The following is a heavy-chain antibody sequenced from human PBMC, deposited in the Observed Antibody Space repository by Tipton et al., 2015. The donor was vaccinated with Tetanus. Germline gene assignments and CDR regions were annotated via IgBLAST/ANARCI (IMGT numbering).Heavy chain of an antibody. J-gene: IGHJ1*01. CDR2: ILYGGGT. CDR3: AGVTAQRTELYFEH. CDR1: GGSVSSGSYY. D-gene: IGHD2-8*02. V-gene: IGHV4-61*01. Sequence: TLSLTCSIFGGSVSSGSYYWAWIRQPPGKGLEYIGYILYGGGTHYNPSLKSRVTVSADPSQNQFFLKLTSVTAADTAVYYCAGVTAQRTELYFEHWGQGTQVTVSS.